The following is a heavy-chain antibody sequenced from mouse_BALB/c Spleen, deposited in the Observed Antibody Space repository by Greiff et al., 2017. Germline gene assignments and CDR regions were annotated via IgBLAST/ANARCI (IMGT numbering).Heavy chain of an antibody. CDR3: ARDRATGYFDY. CDR2: IRNKANGYTT. CDR1: GFTFPDYY. V-gene: IGHV7-3*02. D-gene: IGHD3-1*01. J-gene: IGHJ2*01. Sequence: EVMLVESGGGLVQPGGSLRLSCATSGFTFPDYYMSWVRQPPGKALEWLGFIRNKANGYTTEYSASVKGRFTISRDNSQSILYLQMNTLRAEDSATYYCARDRATGYFDYWGQGTTLTGSS.